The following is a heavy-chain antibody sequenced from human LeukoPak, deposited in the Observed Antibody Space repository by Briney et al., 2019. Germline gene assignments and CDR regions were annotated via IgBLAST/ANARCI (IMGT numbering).Heavy chain of an antibody. CDR2: IHYSGTT. D-gene: IGHD6-19*01. CDR3: ARESGSGWPRFDY. CDR1: GGSISDDY. V-gene: IGHV4-59*12. Sequence: PSETLSLTCTVSGGSISDDYWSWLRQPPGEGLEWIAYIHYSGTTNYNPSLKSRVTISVDKSKNQFSLKLTSVTAADTAVYYCARESGSGWPRFDYWGQGTLVTVSS. J-gene: IGHJ4*02.